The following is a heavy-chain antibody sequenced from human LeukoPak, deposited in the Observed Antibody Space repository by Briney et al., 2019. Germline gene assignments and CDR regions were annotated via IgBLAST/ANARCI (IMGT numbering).Heavy chain of an antibody. CDR1: GYTFTNYG. Sequence: ASVKVSCKASGYTFTNYGINWVRQASGQGLEWMGWISAYNGNTNYAQKLQGRVTMTTDTSTNTAYMELRSLRSDDTAVYHCAGSGSYYGIFDYWGQGTLVTVSS. CDR2: ISAYNGNT. D-gene: IGHD3-10*01. J-gene: IGHJ4*02. CDR3: AGSGSYYGIFDY. V-gene: IGHV1-18*01.